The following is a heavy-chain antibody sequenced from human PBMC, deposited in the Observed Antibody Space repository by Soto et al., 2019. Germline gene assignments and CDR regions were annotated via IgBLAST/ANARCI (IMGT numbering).Heavy chain of an antibody. J-gene: IGHJ3*01. V-gene: IGHV2-5*01. D-gene: IGHD6-6*01. Sequence: QITLKGSGPTLVKPTQTLTLTCTLSGISLSTSGVGLGWIRQTPGKALEWLALIYWNDDKHYNPSLRTRLTITKDTSKNQAVLTMTNLDPVDTATYYCARGLATLPVFAFDDWDQGTVVTVSS. CDR3: ARGLATLPVFAFDD. CDR2: IYWNDDK. CDR1: GISLSTSGVG.